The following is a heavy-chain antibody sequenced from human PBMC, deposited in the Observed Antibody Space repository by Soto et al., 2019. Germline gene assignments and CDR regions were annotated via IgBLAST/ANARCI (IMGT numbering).Heavy chain of an antibody. CDR1: GFTFSSNY. V-gene: IGHV3-66*01. CDR3: ARVVATISPSALDV. CDR2: IYSGGST. Sequence: GGSLRHSRAASGFTFSSNYMSWVRQAPGKGLEWVSVIYSGGSTYYADSVKGRFTISRDNSKNTLYLQMNSLRAEDTAVYYCARVVATISPSALDVWGKGTTVTVSS. J-gene: IGHJ6*04. D-gene: IGHD5-12*01.